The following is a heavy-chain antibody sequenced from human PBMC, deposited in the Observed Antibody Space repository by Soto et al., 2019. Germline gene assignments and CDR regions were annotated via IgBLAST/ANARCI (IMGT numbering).Heavy chain of an antibody. CDR2: ISGSGGST. Sequence: GGSLRLSCAASGFTFSSYAMSWVRQAPGKGLEWVSAISGSGGSTYYADSVKGRFTISRDNSKNTLYLQMNSLRAEDTAVYYCAKEPITIFGVVISRAPDYWGQGTLVTVSS. CDR1: GFTFSSYA. D-gene: IGHD3-3*01. V-gene: IGHV3-23*01. CDR3: AKEPITIFGVVISRAPDY. J-gene: IGHJ4*02.